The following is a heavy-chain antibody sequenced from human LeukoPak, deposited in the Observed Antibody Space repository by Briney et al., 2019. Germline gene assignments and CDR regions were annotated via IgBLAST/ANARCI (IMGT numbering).Heavy chain of an antibody. CDR3: AKDRRSGYYYDSSGYYYGFGAFDI. J-gene: IGHJ3*02. CDR2: ISGSGGTI. V-gene: IGHV3-11*01. D-gene: IGHD3-22*01. CDR1: GFTFSDYY. Sequence: GGSLRLSCAASGFTFSDYYMSWIRQAPGKGLEWVSYISGSGGTINYADSVKGRFTISRDNSKNTLYLQMNSLRAEDTAVYYCAKDRRSGYYYDSSGYYYGFGAFDIWGQGTMVTVSS.